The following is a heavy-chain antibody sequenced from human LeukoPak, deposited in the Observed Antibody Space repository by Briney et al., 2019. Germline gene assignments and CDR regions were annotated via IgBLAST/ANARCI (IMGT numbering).Heavy chain of an antibody. CDR2: IYYSGST. CDR3: ARATYDSSGPRFGP. J-gene: IGHJ5*02. Sequence: SETLSLTCTVSGGSISSYYWSWIRQPPGKGLEWIGYIYYSGSTNYNPSLKSRVTISVDTSKNQFSLKLSSVTAADTAVYYCARATYDSSGPRFGPWGQGTLVTVSS. V-gene: IGHV4-59*01. D-gene: IGHD3-22*01. CDR1: GGSISSYY.